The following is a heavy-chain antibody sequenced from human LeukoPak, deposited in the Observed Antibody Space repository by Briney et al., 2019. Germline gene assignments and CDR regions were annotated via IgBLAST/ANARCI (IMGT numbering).Heavy chain of an antibody. CDR3: ARDAGIAVAVNYFDY. D-gene: IGHD6-19*01. CDR1: GGTFSSYA. J-gene: IGHJ4*02. CDR2: IIPIFGTA. Sequence: SVKVSCKASGGTFSSYAISWVRQAPGQGLEWMGGIIPIFGTANYAQKFPGRVTITTDESTSTAYMELSSLRSEDTAVYYCARDAGIAVAVNYFDYWGQGTLVTVSS. V-gene: IGHV1-69*05.